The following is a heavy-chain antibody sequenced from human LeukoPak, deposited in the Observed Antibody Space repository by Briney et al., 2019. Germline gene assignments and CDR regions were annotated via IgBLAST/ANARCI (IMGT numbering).Heavy chain of an antibody. V-gene: IGHV3-48*01. CDR2: ISISGSTI. Sequence: PGGSLRLSCVASGFTSSIYTMNWVRQAPGKGLGWVSYISISGSTIYYADSVKGRLTISRDNVKNSLYLQMNILRAEDTAVYYCARDDISTGYSLFDYWGQGTLVIVSS. J-gene: IGHJ4*02. CDR1: GFTSSIYT. CDR3: ARDDISTGYSLFDY. D-gene: IGHD3-22*01.